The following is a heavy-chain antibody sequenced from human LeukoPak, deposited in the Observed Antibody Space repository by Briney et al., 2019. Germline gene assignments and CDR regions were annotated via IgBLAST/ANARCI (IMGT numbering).Heavy chain of an antibody. V-gene: IGHV3-66*01. D-gene: IGHD6-19*01. J-gene: IGHJ6*03. CDR2: IYSGGST. CDR3: ARGSPLAVHYMDV. Sequence: GGSLRLSCAASGFTFDDYAMHWVRQAPGKGLEWVSGIYSGGSTYYADSVKGRFTISRDNSKNTLYLQMNSLRAEDTAVYYCARGSPLAVHYMDVWGKGTTVTISS. CDR1: GFTFDDYA.